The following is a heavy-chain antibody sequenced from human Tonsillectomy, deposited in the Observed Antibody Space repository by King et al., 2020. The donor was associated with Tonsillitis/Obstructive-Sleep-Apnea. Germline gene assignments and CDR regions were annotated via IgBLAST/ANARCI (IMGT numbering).Heavy chain of an antibody. D-gene: IGHD2-8*01. CDR2: IWWDGSNK. CDR1: GFTFTSYS. V-gene: IGHV3-33*01. Sequence: VPLVESGGGVVQAGPSLRLSCIASGFTFTSYSIHWVRQAPGKGLEWVAVIWWDGSNKYYADSVKGRFSISKDDSKNTVYLQMSSLRAEDTAVYYCARDIYSAGVGYFDDWGQGTLVTVSS. CDR3: ARDIYSAGVGYFDD. J-gene: IGHJ4*02.